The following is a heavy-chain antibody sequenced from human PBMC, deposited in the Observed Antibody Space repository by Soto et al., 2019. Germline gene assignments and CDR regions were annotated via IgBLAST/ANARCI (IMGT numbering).Heavy chain of an antibody. CDR1: GDSINNYY. Sequence: QVHLQESGPGLVRTSEALSLTCTVSGDSINNYYWSWMQLPAGKGLEWIGRIYSNGNTYYNPSLKSRVSMSVETSKNQFSLILTSVTAADTAVYYCARGGAVATTAHFDHWGQGTLVTVSS. J-gene: IGHJ4*02. CDR3: ARGGAVATTAHFDH. V-gene: IGHV4-4*07. D-gene: IGHD5-12*01. CDR2: IYSNGNT.